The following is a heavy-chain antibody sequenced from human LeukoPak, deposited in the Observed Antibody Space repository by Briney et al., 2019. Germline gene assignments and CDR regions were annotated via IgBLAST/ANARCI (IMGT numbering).Heavy chain of an antibody. Sequence: GGSLRLSCAASGFTFSSYWMNWARQAPGKGLEWVAVIWYDGSNKYYADSVKGRFTISRDNSKNTLYLQMNSLRAEDTAVYYCAREGPDVYFDYWGQGTLVTVSS. CDR2: IWYDGSNK. V-gene: IGHV3-33*08. CDR3: AREGPDVYFDY. D-gene: IGHD5-24*01. CDR1: GFTFSSYW. J-gene: IGHJ4*02.